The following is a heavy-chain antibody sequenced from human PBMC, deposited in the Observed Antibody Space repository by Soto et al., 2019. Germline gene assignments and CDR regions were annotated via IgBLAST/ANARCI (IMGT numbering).Heavy chain of an antibody. J-gene: IGHJ4*02. V-gene: IGHV3-49*05. CDR2: IRSKAYGGTT. D-gene: IGHD6-19*01. CDR3: TRESGYSSGWFPTYFDY. Sequence: EVQLVESGGGLVKPGRSLRLSCTASGFTFGDYAMSWFRQAPGKGLEWVGFIRSKAYGGTTEYAASVKGRFTISSDDSKSIAYLQMNSLKTEDTSVYYCTRESGYSSGWFPTYFDYWGKGPLVPVSS. CDR1: GFTFGDYA.